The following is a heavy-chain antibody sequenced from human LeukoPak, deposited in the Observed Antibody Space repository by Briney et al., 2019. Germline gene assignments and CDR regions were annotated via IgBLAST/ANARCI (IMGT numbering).Heavy chain of an antibody. V-gene: IGHV4-34*01. CDR3: ARWVLWGPLWVVTPGWFDP. CDR2: INHSGST. Sequence: PSETLSLTCAVYGGSFSGYYWSWIRQPPGKGLEWIGEINHSGSTNYNPSLKSRVTISVDTSKNQFSLKLSSVTAADTAVYYRARWVLWGPLWVVTPGWFDPWGQGTLVTVSS. CDR1: GGSFSGYY. D-gene: IGHD4-23*01. J-gene: IGHJ5*02.